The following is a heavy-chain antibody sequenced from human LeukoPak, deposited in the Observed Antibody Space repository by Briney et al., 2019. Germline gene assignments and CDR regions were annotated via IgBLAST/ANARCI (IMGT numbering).Heavy chain of an antibody. CDR2: ISGYNGNT. CDR1: GYTLTTYN. V-gene: IGHV1-18*01. D-gene: IGHD3-22*01. Sequence: GASVKVSCKASGYTLTTYNINWVRQAPGQGVEWMGWISGYNGNTNYAQKLQGRVTLTTDTSTSTAYMELRSLKSDDTAAYYCASLKNYYDSSGYLVTDAFDIWGQGTMVTVSS. J-gene: IGHJ3*02. CDR3: ASLKNYYDSSGYLVTDAFDI.